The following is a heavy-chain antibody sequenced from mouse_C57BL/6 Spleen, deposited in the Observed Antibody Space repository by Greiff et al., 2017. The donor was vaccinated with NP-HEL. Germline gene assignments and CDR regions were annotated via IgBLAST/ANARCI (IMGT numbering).Heavy chain of an antibody. Sequence: EVKLQQSGPELVKPGASVKISCKASGYTFTDYYMNWVKQRHGKSLEWIGDINPNNGGTSYNQKFKGKATLTVDKSSSTAYMELRSLTSEDSAVYYCARSYDYGAWFAYWGQGTLVTVSA. V-gene: IGHV1-26*01. CDR3: ARSYDYGAWFAY. CDR1: GYTFTDYY. D-gene: IGHD2-4*01. CDR2: INPNNGGT. J-gene: IGHJ3*01.